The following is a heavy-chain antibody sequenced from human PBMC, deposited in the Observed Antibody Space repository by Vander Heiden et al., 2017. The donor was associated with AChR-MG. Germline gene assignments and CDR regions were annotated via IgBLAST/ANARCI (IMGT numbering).Heavy chain of an antibody. D-gene: IGHD1-26*01. CDR1: KFTFRDHY. J-gene: IGHJ4*02. Sequence: QVQLVESGGGLVKPGGSLRLSCTASKFTFRDHYMNWFRQAPGKGLEWLAYISSSGYTVDYADSVKGRFTISRDNAKNSLYLQLNSLRDDDTAVYYCARGRGIVIISGDYWGLGTLVTVSS. V-gene: IGHV3-11*01. CDR3: ARGRGIVIISGDY. CDR2: ISSSGYTV.